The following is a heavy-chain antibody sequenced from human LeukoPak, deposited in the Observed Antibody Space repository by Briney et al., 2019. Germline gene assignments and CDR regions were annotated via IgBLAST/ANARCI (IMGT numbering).Heavy chain of an antibody. J-gene: IGHJ6*03. V-gene: IGHV4-61*02. D-gene: IGHD5-24*01. CDR1: GGSISSGSYY. Sequence: SETLSLTCTVSGGSISSGSYYWSWIRQPAGKGLEWIGRIYTSGSTNYNPSLKSRVTISVDTSKNQFSLKLSSVTAADTAVYYCARWGRDGYNYYYYYYMDVWGKGTTVTVSS. CDR3: ARWGRDGYNYYYYYYMDV. CDR2: IYTSGST.